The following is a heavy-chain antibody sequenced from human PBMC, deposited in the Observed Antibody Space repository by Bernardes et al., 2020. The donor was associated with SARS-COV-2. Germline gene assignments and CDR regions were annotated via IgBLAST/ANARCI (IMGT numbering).Heavy chain of an antibody. CDR3: ARLSTSGYYYAYYFDY. D-gene: IGHD3-22*01. V-gene: IGHV3-53*01. J-gene: IGHJ4*02. Sequence: GSLRLSCAASGFTVSSNYMSWVRQAPGKGLEWVSLIYSGGSTYYADSVKGRFTVSRDNSKNTLYLQMNSLRAEDTAVYYCARLSTSGYYYAYYFDYWGQGTLVTVSS. CDR1: GFTVSSNY. CDR2: IYSGGST.